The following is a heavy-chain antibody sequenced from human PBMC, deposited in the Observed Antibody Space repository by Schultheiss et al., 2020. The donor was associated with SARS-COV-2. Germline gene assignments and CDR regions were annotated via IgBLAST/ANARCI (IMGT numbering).Heavy chain of an antibody. V-gene: IGHV3-11*01. J-gene: IGHJ4*02. D-gene: IGHD2-2*01. CDR2: ISSSGSTI. CDR1: GFTFSDYY. Sequence: GGSLRLSCAASGFTFSDYYMSWIRQAPGKGLEWVSYISSSGSTIYYADSVKGRFTISRDNAKNSLYLQMNSLRAEDTAVYYCAREPYCSSTSCYGFDYWGQGTLVTVSS. CDR3: AREPYCSSTSCYGFDY.